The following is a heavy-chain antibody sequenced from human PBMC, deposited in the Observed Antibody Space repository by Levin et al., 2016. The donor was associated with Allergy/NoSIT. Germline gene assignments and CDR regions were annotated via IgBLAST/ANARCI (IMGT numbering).Heavy chain of an antibody. CDR3: ARDSSTSCLCLDV. J-gene: IGHJ6*04. D-gene: IGHD2-2*01. CDR2: INAGNGNT. V-gene: IGHV1-3*01. Sequence: WVRQAPGQRLEWMGWINAGNGNTKYSQKFQGRVTITRDTSASTAYMELSSLRSEDTAVYYCARDSSTSCLCLDVWGKGTTVTVSS.